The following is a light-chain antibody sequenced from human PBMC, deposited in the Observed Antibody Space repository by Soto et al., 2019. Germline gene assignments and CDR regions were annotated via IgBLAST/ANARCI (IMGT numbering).Light chain of an antibody. CDR2: AAS. CDR1: KSVSSTF. J-gene: IGKJ2*01. V-gene: IGKV3-20*01. Sequence: EIVLTQSPGILSLSPGERATLSCRASKSVSSTFLAWYQRKAGQAPRLLIFAASSRATGVPDRFSGSGSGTDFALTISRLEPEDFALYDCHQYGNTHPTFVHGTKLEIK. CDR3: HQYGNTHPT.